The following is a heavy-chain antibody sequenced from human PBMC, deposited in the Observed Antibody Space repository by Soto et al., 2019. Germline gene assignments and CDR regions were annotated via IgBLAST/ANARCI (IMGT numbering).Heavy chain of an antibody. CDR3: ARGAGYCTNGVCYFDY. CDR1: GYTFTSYY. CDR2: INPSGGST. V-gene: IGHV1-46*03. D-gene: IGHD2-8*01. Sequence: ASVKVSCTASGYTFTSYYMHWVRQAPGQGLEWMGIINPSGGSTIYAQKFQGRVTMTRDTSTSTVYMELSSLRSEGTAVYYCARGAGYCTNGVCYFDYWGQGTLVTVSS. J-gene: IGHJ4*02.